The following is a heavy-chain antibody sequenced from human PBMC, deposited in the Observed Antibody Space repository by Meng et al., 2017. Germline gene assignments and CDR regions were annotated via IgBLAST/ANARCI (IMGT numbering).Heavy chain of an antibody. CDR1: GYTFTGYY. CDR2: IIPIFGTA. CDR3: ARVGYYYDSSGPLDI. J-gene: IGHJ3*02. Sequence: SVKVSCKASGYTFTGYYMHWVRQAPGQGLEWMGGIIPIFGTANYAQKFQGRVTITTDESTSTAYMELSSLRSEDTAVYYCARVGYYYDSSGPLDIWGQGTMVTVSS. D-gene: IGHD3-22*01. V-gene: IGHV1-69*05.